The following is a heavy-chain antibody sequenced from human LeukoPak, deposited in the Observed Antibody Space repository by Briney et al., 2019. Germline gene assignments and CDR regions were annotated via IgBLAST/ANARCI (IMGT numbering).Heavy chain of an antibody. CDR1: GYTFTGYY. CDR3: ARDYGSGSTLNWFDP. D-gene: IGHD3-10*01. V-gene: IGHV1-2*02. CDR2: INPNSGGT. J-gene: IGHJ5*02. Sequence: ASVKVSCKASGYTFTGYYMHWVRQAPGQGLEWMGWINPNSGGTNYAQKFQGRVTMTRDTSISTAYMELSRLRSDDTAVYYCARDYGSGSTLNWFDPWGQGTLVTVSS.